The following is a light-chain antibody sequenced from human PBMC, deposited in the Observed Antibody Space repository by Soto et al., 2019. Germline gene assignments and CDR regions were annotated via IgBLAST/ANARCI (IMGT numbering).Light chain of an antibody. CDR1: QSVSSN. Sequence: ERVMTQSPATLSVSPGERATLSCRASQSVSSNVAWYQQKPGPAPRLLIYGASTRATGIPARFSGRGSGTEFTLTISSLQSEDFAVYFCQQYHDWPSFTFGPGTKVDIK. J-gene: IGKJ3*01. V-gene: IGKV3-15*01. CDR2: GAS. CDR3: QQYHDWPSFT.